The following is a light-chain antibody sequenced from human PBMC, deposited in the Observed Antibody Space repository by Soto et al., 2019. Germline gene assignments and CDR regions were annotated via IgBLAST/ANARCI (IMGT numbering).Light chain of an antibody. CDR2: GAS. J-gene: IGKJ1*01. CDR3: QQCGGPLKWT. Sequence: EVVLTQSPGSLSLSPGERATLSCRVSQSVISSYLAWYQQKPGQAPRLLIYGASSRATGIPERFSGSGSGKAFTLTICRLEPEDCAAYYCQQCGGPLKWTFGQRTMVNI. CDR1: QSVISSY. V-gene: IGKV3-20*01.